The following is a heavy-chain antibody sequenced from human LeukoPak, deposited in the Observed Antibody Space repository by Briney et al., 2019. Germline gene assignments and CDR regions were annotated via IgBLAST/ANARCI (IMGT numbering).Heavy chain of an antibody. CDR3: ARVRDDYVFSI. D-gene: IGHD3-16*01. V-gene: IGHV4-59*01. CDR2: IYYSGST. J-gene: IGHJ3*02. CDR1: GGSISSYY. Sequence: SETLSLTCTVSGGSISSYYWSWIRQPPGKGLEWIGYIYYSGSTNYNPSLKSQVTISVDTSKNQSSLKLSSVTAADTAVYYCARVRDDYVFSIWGQGTMVTVSS.